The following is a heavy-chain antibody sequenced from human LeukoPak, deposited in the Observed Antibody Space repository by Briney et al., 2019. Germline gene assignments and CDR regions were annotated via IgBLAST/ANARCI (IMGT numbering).Heavy chain of an antibody. CDR3: ARGSGEHPEALLYFDY. D-gene: IGHD3-10*01. CDR1: GGTFSSYA. J-gene: IGHJ4*02. CDR2: IIPILGIA. Sequence: SVKVSCKASGGTFSSYAISWVRQAPGQGLEWMGRIIPILGIANYAQKFQGRVTITADKSTSTAYMELSSLRSEDTAVYYCARGSGEHPEALLYFDYWGQGTLVTVSS. V-gene: IGHV1-69*04.